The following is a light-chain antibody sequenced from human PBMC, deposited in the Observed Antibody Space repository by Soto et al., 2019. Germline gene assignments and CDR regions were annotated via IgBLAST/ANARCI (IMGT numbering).Light chain of an antibody. CDR3: QQYGDSPWT. Sequence: EIVLTQSPGTLSLSPGERATLSCRASQSVGSIFLGWFQQKPGQAPRLLIYGASNRATGIPDRFSGSGSGTDFTLTISRLEPEDFAVYYCQQYGDSPWTFGQGTKVEIK. V-gene: IGKV3-20*01. CDR1: QSVGSIF. J-gene: IGKJ1*01. CDR2: GAS.